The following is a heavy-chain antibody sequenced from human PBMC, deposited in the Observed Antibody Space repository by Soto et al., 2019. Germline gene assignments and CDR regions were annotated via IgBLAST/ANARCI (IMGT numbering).Heavy chain of an antibody. CDR3: AGKYSSSFWYFDL. Sequence: EVQLVESVGGLVQPGGSLRLSCAASGFTFSSYSMNWVRQAPGKGLEWVSYISSSSSTIYYADSVKGRFTISRDNAKNSLYLQMNSLRDEATAVYYCAGKYSSSFWYFDLWGSGTLVTVSS. J-gene: IGHJ2*01. CDR2: ISSSSSTI. CDR1: GFTFSSYS. V-gene: IGHV3-48*02. D-gene: IGHD6-13*01.